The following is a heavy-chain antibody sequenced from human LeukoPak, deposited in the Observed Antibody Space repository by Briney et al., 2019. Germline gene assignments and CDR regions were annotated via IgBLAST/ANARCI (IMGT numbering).Heavy chain of an antibody. D-gene: IGHD5-12*01. V-gene: IGHV4-34*01. J-gene: IGHJ2*01. CDR1: GGSFSGYY. CDR3: ARWSEESVDIVATIYWYFDL. Sequence: PSETLSLTCAVYGGSFSGYYWSWIRQPPGKGLEWIGEINHSGSTNYNPSLKSRVTISVDTSKNQFSLKLSSVTAADTAVYYCARWSEESVDIVATIYWYFDLWGRGTLVTVSS. CDR2: INHSGST.